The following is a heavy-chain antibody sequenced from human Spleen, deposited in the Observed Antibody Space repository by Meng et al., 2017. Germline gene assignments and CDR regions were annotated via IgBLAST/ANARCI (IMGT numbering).Heavy chain of an antibody. CDR3: ARGTPGRSYSDY. CDR1: DYTFTGYG. V-gene: IGHV1-18*01. Sequence: QVQVVQSGAEAKKPGASVKVSCKASDYTFTGYGVSWVRQAPGQGLEWMAWLGAHDGDTSHAPKFQGRVTVSADRPTATAYMELRSLRSDDTAVYYCARGTPGRSYSDYWGQGTLVTVSS. J-gene: IGHJ4*02. CDR2: LGAHDGDT. D-gene: IGHD3-10*01.